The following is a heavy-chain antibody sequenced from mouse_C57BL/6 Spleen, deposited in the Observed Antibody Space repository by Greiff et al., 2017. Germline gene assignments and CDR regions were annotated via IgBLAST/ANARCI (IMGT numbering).Heavy chain of an antibody. CDR3: TLEDYDDDG. D-gene: IGHD2-4*01. V-gene: IGHV6-3*01. Sequence: EVKLVESGGGLVQPGGSMKLPCVASGFTFSNYWMNWVRQSPEKGLEWVAQIRLKSDNYATHYAESVKGRFTISSDDSNSSVYLQMNNLRAEDTGIYYCTLEDYDDDGWGQGTLVTVSA. J-gene: IGHJ3*01. CDR2: IRLKSDNYAT. CDR1: GFTFSNYW.